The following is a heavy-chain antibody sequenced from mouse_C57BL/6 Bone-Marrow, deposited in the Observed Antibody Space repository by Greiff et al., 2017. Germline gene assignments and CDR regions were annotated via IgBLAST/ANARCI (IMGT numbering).Heavy chain of an antibody. D-gene: IGHD2-2*01. J-gene: IGHJ4*01. V-gene: IGHV5-15*01. CDR3: ARRGYGPYYAMDY. CDR1: GFTFSDYG. CDR2: ISNLAYSI. Sequence: EVKLMESGGGLVQPGGSLKLSCAASGFTFSDYGMAWVRQDPRKGPEWVAFISNLAYSIYYADAVTGRFTISRENAKNTLYLEMSSLRSEDTAMYYCARRGYGPYYAMDYWGQGTSVTVSS.